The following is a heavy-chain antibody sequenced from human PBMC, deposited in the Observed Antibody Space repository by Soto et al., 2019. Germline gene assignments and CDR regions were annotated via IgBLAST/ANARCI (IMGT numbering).Heavy chain of an antibody. J-gene: IGHJ5*02. V-gene: IGHV3-33*01. D-gene: IGHD6-13*01. CDR2: IWYDGSNK. CDR1: GFTFSSYG. Sequence: QVQLVESGGGVVQPGRSLRLSCAASGFTFSSYGMHWVRQAPGKGLEWVAVIWYDGSNKYYADSVKGRFTISRDNSKNTLYLQMTSLRAEDTAVYYCARDYSSSWYGPPWFDPWGQGTLVTVSS. CDR3: ARDYSSSWYGPPWFDP.